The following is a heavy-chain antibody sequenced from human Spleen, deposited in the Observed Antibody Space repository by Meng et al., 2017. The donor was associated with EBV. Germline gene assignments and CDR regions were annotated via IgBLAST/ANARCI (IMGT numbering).Heavy chain of an antibody. CDR3: ARDLASSGYGGYFDY. CDR2: INPSVGST. Sequence: QVQLVQSGAEVQKPGASVKVSCKASGYTFTSYSMQWVRQAPGQGLEWMGFINPSVGSTGYAQKFQGRVTMTRDTSTNTVYMELSSLRSEDTAVYYCARDLASSGYGGYFDYWGQGTLVTVSS. V-gene: IGHV1-46*01. J-gene: IGHJ4*02. D-gene: IGHD3-22*01. CDR1: GYTFTSYS.